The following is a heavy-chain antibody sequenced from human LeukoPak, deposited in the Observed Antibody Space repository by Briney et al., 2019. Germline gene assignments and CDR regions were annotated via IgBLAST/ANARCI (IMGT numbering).Heavy chain of an antibody. D-gene: IGHD6-13*01. J-gene: IGHJ6*02. V-gene: IGHV3-74*01. Sequence: GGSLRLTCAASGFTFSSYWMHWVRQAPGKGLVWVSRINSDGSSTSYADSVKGRCTISRDNAKNTLYLQMNSLRAEDTAVYYCARAVEGYSSSWYPTYYYYYGMDVWGQGTTVTVSS. CDR3: ARAVEGYSSSWYPTYYYYYGMDV. CDR2: INSDGSST. CDR1: GFTFSSYW.